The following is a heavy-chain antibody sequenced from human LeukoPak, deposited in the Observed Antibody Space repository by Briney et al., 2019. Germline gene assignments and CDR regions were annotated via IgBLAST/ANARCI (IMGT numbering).Heavy chain of an antibody. Sequence: SVKVSCKASGGTFSSYAISWVRQAPGQGLEWMGGIIPIFGTANYAQKFQGRVTITADESTSTAYMELSSLRSEDTAVYYCARDGYFGFTYSWHSDYWGQGALVTVSS. V-gene: IGHV1-69*13. CDR1: GGTFSSYA. CDR3: ARDGYFGFTYSWHSDY. J-gene: IGHJ4*02. D-gene: IGHD5-18*01. CDR2: IIPIFGTA.